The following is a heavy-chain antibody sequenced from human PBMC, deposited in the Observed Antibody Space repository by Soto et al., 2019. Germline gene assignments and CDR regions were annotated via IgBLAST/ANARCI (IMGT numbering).Heavy chain of an antibody. V-gene: IGHV3-53*04. CDR3: ARTYSSGWSASNYYYYYYMDV. CDR2: IYSGGST. J-gene: IGHJ6*03. CDR1: GFTVSSNY. D-gene: IGHD6-19*01. Sequence: GGSLRLSCAASGFTVSSNYMSWVRQAPGKGLEWVSVIYSGGSTYYADSVKGRFTISRHNSKNTLYLQMNSLRAEDTAVYYCARTYSSGWSASNYYYYYYMDVWGKGTTVTVSS.